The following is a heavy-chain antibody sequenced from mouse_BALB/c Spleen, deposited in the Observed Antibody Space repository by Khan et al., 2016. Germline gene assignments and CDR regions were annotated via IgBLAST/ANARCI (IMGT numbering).Heavy chain of an antibody. Sequence: EVELVESGGGLVKPGGSLKLSCAASGFTFSDYYMYWVRQTPEKRLEWVATISDGGSYTYYPDSVKGRFTISRDNAKNTLYLQMSSLKSEDTAMYYCARDRNWYFDVWGAGTTVTVSS. CDR1: GFTFSDYY. V-gene: IGHV5-4*02. CDR3: ARDRNWYFDV. CDR2: ISDGGSYT. J-gene: IGHJ1*01.